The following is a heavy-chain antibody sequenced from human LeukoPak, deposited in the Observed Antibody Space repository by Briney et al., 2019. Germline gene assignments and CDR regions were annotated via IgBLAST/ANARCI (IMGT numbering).Heavy chain of an antibody. V-gene: IGHV3-9*01. J-gene: IGHJ4*02. D-gene: IGHD3-10*01. CDR2: ISYNSDTI. CDR3: AKDSLFGGLLLLPYFDY. Sequence: QSGGSLRLSCAASGFTFDDYAMHWVRHAPGKGLEWVSGISYNSDTIGYADSVKGRFTISRDNAKNSLYLQMNSLRAEDTALYYCAKDSLFGGLLLLPYFDYWGQGTLVTVSS. CDR1: GFTFDDYA.